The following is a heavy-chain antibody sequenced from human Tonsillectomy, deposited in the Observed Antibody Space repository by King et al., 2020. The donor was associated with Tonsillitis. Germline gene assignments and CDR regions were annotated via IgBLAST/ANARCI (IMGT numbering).Heavy chain of an antibody. Sequence: QLQESGSGLVKPSQTLSLTCAVSGGSISSGGYCWSWIRQPPGKGLEWIGYIFHSGTNYYNPSLKSRVTISLDRSKNQFSLKLSTVTAADTAVYYCARGVQPWSLGSHNNWFDPWGQGTPVTGSP. V-gene: IGHV4-30-2*01. CDR3: ARGVQPWSLGSHNNWFDP. D-gene: IGHD6-13*01. CDR1: GGSISSGGYC. CDR2: IFHSGTN. J-gene: IGHJ5*02.